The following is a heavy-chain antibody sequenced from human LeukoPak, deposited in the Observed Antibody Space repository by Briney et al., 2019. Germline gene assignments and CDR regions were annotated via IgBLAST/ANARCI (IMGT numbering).Heavy chain of an antibody. CDR2: INPSGGST. J-gene: IGHJ6*02. D-gene: IGHD6-19*01. CDR3: ARAGIAVAGISDYYGMDV. Sequence: ASVTVSFKASGYTFTSYYMHWVRQAPGQGLEWMGIINPSGGSTSYAQKFQGRVTMTRDTSTSTVYMELSSLRSEDTAVYYCARAGIAVAGISDYYGMDVWGQGTTVTVSS. V-gene: IGHV1-46*01. CDR1: GYTFTSYY.